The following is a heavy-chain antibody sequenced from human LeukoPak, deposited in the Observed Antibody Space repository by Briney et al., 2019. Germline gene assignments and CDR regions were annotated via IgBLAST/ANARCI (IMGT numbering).Heavy chain of an antibody. Sequence: GGSLRLSCAASGFTFSSYAMSWVRQAPGKGLEWVSVISGGGGSTFYADSVKGRFTISRDNSKNTLYLQMNSLRAEDTAIYYCAKDLVTGSLDYWGQGTLVTVSS. J-gene: IGHJ4*02. CDR1: GFTFSSYA. V-gene: IGHV3-23*01. D-gene: IGHD3-10*01. CDR2: ISGGGGST. CDR3: AKDLVTGSLDY.